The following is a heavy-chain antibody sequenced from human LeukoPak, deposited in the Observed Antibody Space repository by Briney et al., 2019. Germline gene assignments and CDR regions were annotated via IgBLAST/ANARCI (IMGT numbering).Heavy chain of an antibody. D-gene: IGHD6-19*01. Sequence: PGGSLRLSRVASGLSGFDMNWVRQAPGKGLEWVSYISSSSQTIYDADSVKGRFTISRDNAKNSLYLQMNSLRVEDTAVYYCARDFVLAGRPIQFWGQGIMVIVSS. CDR2: ISSSSQTI. CDR1: GLSGFD. V-gene: IGHV3-48*03. J-gene: IGHJ1*01. CDR3: ARDFVLAGRPIQF.